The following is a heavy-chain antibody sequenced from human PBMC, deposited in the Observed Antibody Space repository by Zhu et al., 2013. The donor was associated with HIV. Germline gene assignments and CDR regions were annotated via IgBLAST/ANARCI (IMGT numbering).Heavy chain of an antibody. D-gene: IGHD3-16*02. CDR1: GYTFTSYG. CDR3: ARGHDYIWGIIVQGAFDY. J-gene: IGHJ4*02. CDR2: ISAYNGNT. V-gene: IGHV1-18*01. Sequence: QVQLVQSGAEVEKPGASVKVSCKASGYTFTSYGISWVRQAPGQGLEWMGWISAYNGNTNYAQKLQGRVTLTTDTSTSTAYMELRSLRSDDTAVYYCARGHDYIWGIIVQGAFDYWGQGTLVTVSS.